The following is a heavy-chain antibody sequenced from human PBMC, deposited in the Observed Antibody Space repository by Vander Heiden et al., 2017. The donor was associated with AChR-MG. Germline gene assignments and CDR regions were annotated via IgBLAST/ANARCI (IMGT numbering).Heavy chain of an antibody. V-gene: IGHV3-33*01. D-gene: IGHD3-10*01. Sequence: QVQLVESGGGVVQPGRSLRLSCATSGFTFSGYGMHWVRQAPGKGLEWVAVIWYDGSNKYYADSVKGRFTISRDNSKNTLYLQMNSLRAEDTAVYYCAGPSGGPYYYYGMDVWGQGTTVTVSS. CDR2: IWYDGSNK. CDR1: GFTFSGYG. J-gene: IGHJ6*02. CDR3: AGPSGGPYYYYGMDV.